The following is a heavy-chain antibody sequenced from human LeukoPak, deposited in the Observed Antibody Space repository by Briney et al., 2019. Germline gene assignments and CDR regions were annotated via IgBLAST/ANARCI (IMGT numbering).Heavy chain of an antibody. CDR1: GFTFSSYW. D-gene: IGHD6-13*01. CDR2: IKQDGSEK. J-gene: IGHJ4*02. Sequence: PGGSLRLSCAASGFTFSSYWMSWVRQAPGKGLEWVANIKQDGSEKYYVDSVKGRFTISRDNAKNSLYLQMNSLRAEDTAVYYCVGRGELYSSRRFDYWGQGTLVTVSS. V-gene: IGHV3-7*01. CDR3: VGRGELYSSRRFDY.